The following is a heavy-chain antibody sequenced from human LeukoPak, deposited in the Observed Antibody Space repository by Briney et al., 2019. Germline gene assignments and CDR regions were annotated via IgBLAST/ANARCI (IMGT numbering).Heavy chain of an antibody. Sequence: PSETLSLTCTVSGGSISSSSYYWGWIRQPPGKGLEWIGSIYYSGSTYYNPSLKSRVTISVDTSKNQFSLKLSSVTAADTAVYYCAGIAAAGLPGLPYYYYYGMDVWGQGTTVTVSS. CDR1: GGSISSSSYY. V-gene: IGHV4-39*07. CDR2: IYYSGST. CDR3: AGIAAAGLPGLPYYYYYGMDV. J-gene: IGHJ6*02. D-gene: IGHD6-13*01.